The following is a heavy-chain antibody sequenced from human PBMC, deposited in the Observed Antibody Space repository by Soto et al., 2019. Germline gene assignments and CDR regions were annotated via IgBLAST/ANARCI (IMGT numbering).Heavy chain of an antibody. D-gene: IGHD2-2*01. J-gene: IGHJ6*03. CDR2: INHSGST. Sequence: SETLSLTCAVYGGSFSGYYWSWIRQPPGKELEWIGEINHSGSTNYNPSLKSRVTISVDTSKNQFSLKLSSVTAADTAVYYCARGDIVVVPAAKTGYYMDVWGKGTTVTVSS. CDR1: GGSFSGYY. CDR3: ARGDIVVVPAAKTGYYMDV. V-gene: IGHV4-34*01.